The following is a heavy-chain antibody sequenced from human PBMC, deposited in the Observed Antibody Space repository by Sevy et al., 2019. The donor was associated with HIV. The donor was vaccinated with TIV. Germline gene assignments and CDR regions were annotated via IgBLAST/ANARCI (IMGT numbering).Heavy chain of an antibody. CDR3: ARNPQWPLLDYFDY. J-gene: IGHJ4*02. CDR2: FFFSGST. CDR1: VASLTINNFN. D-gene: IGHD6-19*01. Sequence: SETLSLTCTAPVASLTINNFNGGGFARPPGKGWEGIGSFFFSGSTYYSPSLKTRLTLSVVTSRNQFSLKLNSVTAADTAVYYCARNPQWPLLDYFDYWGQGILVTVSS. V-gene: IGHV4-39*01.